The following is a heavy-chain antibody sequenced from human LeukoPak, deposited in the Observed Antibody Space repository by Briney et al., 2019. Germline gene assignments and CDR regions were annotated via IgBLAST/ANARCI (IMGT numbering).Heavy chain of an antibody. CDR1: GFTFSSYA. Sequence: QPGGSLRLSCAASGFTFSSYAMSWVRQAPGKGLEWVSAISGSGGSTYYADSVKGRFTISRDNSKNTLYLQMNSLRAEDTAVYYCAKDRHSPCSSCHGNWFDPWGQGTLVTVSS. J-gene: IGHJ5*02. CDR3: AKDRHSPCSSCHGNWFDP. D-gene: IGHD6-13*01. V-gene: IGHV3-23*01. CDR2: ISGSGGST.